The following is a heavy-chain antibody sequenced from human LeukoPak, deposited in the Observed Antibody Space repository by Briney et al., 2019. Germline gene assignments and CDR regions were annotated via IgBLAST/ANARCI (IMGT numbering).Heavy chain of an antibody. CDR3: ARDREVATRLHDAFDF. CDR2: IIPIFGTA. CDR1: GGTFSSYA. D-gene: IGHD5-24*01. Sequence: ASVKVSCKASGGTFSSYAISWVRQAPGQGLEWMGGIIPIFGTANYAQKFQGRVTITADESTSTAYMELSSLRSEDTAVYYCARDREVATRLHDAFDFWGQGTMVTVSS. J-gene: IGHJ3*01. V-gene: IGHV1-69*13.